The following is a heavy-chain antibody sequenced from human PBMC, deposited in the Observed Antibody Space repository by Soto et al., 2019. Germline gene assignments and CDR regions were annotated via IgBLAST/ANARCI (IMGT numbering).Heavy chain of an antibody. J-gene: IGHJ4*02. CDR3: ASSLPGYSSGWYVPDSDY. CDR1: GGSVSSGSYY. Sequence: PSETLSLTCTVSGGSVSSGSYYWSWIRQPPGKGLEWIGYIYYSGSTNYNPSLKSRVTISVDTSKNQFSLKLSSVTAADTAVYYCASSLPGYSSGWYVPDSDYWGQGTLVTVSS. D-gene: IGHD6-19*01. CDR2: IYYSGST. V-gene: IGHV4-61*01.